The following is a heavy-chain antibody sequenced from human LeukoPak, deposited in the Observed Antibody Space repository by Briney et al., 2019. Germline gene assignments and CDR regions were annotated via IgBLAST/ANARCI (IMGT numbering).Heavy chain of an antibody. CDR3: ARAGRWEGRPHAFDI. V-gene: IGHV4-61*05. D-gene: IGHD1-26*01. J-gene: IGHJ3*02. Sequence: SETLSLTCTVSGGSISSSSYYWGWIRQPPGKGLEWIEYIYYSGITNYNPSLKSRVTISVGTSKSQFSLTLTSVTAADTALYYCARAGRWEGRPHAFDIWGQGTMVTVSS. CDR1: GGSISSSSYY. CDR2: IYYSGIT.